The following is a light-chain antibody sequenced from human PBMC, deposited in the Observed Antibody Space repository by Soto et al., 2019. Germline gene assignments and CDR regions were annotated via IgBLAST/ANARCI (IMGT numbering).Light chain of an antibody. V-gene: IGLV1-44*01. Sequence: QSVLTQPPSASGTPGQRVMMSCSGSTSNIRRHTVNWYQQLPGAAPKLLIYSNVQRPSGVPDRFSGSKSGTSASLAISGLQSEDEGDYYCAAWDDNLNSVVFGGGTKVTVL. CDR3: AAWDDNLNSVV. CDR1: TSNIRRHT. CDR2: SNV. J-gene: IGLJ2*01.